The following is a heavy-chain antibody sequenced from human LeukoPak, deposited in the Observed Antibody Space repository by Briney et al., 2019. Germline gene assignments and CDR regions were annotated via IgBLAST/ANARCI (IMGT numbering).Heavy chain of an antibody. Sequence: GASVKVSCKASGYTFTSYGISWVRQAPGQGLEWMGWISAYNGNTSYAQKLQGRVTMTTDTSTSTAYMELRSLRSDDTAVYYCARVQVAAAVIAEYFQHWGQGTLVTVSS. CDR3: ARVQVAAAVIAEYFQH. CDR1: GYTFTSYG. CDR2: ISAYNGNT. J-gene: IGHJ1*01. V-gene: IGHV1-18*01. D-gene: IGHD6-13*01.